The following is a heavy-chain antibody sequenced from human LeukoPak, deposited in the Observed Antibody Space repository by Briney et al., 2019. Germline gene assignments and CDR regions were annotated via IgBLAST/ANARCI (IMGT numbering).Heavy chain of an antibody. V-gene: IGHV3-48*03. CDR2: ISSSGSTI. CDR3: ARERGVVTANLYDY. CDR1: GFTFSSYE. J-gene: IGHJ4*02. Sequence: PGGSLRLSCAASGFTFSSYEMNWVRQAPGKGLEWVSYISSSGSTIYYADSVKGRFTISRDNAKNSLYLQMNSLRAEDTAVYYCARERGVVTANLYDYWGQGTLVTVSS. D-gene: IGHD2-21*02.